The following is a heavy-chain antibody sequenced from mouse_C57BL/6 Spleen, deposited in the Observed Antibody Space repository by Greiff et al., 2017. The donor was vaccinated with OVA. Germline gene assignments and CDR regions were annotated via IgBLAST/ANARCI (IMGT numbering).Heavy chain of an antibody. CDR2: ISPSDSET. Sequence: VQLQQPGAELVRPGSSVKLSCKASGYTFTSYWMDWVKQRPGQGLEWIGNISPSDSETHYNQKFKDKATLTVDKSSSTAYMQLSSLTSEDSAVYYCARRSSYPAWFAYWGQGTLVTVSA. CDR3: ARRSSYPAWFAY. J-gene: IGHJ3*01. D-gene: IGHD1-1*01. CDR1: GYTFTSYW. V-gene: IGHV1-61*01.